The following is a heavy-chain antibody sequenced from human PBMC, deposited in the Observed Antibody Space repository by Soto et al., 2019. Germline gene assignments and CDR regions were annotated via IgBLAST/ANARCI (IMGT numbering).Heavy chain of an antibody. D-gene: IGHD4-17*01. J-gene: IGHJ6*02. CDR3: ARGGDSYYYYGMDV. CDR2: MNPNSGNT. Sequence: ASVKVSCKASGYTFTSYDINWVRQATGQGLEWMGWMNPNSGNTGYAQKFQGRVTMTRNTSISTAYMEPSSLRSEDTAVYYCARGGDSYYYYGMDVWGQGTTVTVSS. CDR1: GYTFTSYD. V-gene: IGHV1-8*01.